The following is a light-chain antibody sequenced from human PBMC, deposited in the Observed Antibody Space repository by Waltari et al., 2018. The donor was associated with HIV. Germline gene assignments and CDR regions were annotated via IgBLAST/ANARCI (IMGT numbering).Light chain of an antibody. Sequence: QSALTQPASVSGSPGQSITISCTGTSSDVGSYNLVTWYQPHPGKTPKVMIYEGSKRPSGVSNRFSGSKSGNTASLTISGLQAEDEADYYCCSYTGSSTRRPYVFGTGTKVTVL. CDR2: EGS. V-gene: IGLV2-23*01. CDR1: SSDVGSYNL. CDR3: CSYTGSSTRRPYV. J-gene: IGLJ1*01.